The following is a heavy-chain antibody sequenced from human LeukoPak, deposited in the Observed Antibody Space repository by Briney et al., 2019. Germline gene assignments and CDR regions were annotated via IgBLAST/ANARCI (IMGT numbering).Heavy chain of an antibody. CDR2: IYPGDSDT. CDR3: ARTGNYDILTGYGGSFDY. V-gene: IGHV5-51*01. CDR1: GYSFTSYW. J-gene: IGHJ4*02. Sequence: GESLKISCKGSGYSFTSYWIGWVRQMPGKGLEWMGIIYPGDSDTRYSPSFQGQVTTSADKSISTAYLQWSSLKASDTAMYYCARTGNYDILTGYGGSFDYWGQGTLVTVSS. D-gene: IGHD3-9*01.